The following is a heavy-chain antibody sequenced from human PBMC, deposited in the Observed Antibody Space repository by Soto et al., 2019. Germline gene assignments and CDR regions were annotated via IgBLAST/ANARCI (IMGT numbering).Heavy chain of an antibody. J-gene: IGHJ4*02. CDR2: ISSDGSHK. V-gene: IGHV3-30*03. CDR1: GFTFSAYA. Sequence: QVQLVESGGGVVPPGRSLRLSCAASGFTFSAYAIHWVRQAPGKGREWVAVISSDGSHKYYADSVKGRFTISRENSKNTLFLQMNSLRPEDTAVYYCAIDGGERGLLPFRGRAWDYWGQGTLVTVSS. CDR3: AIDGGERGLLPFRGRAWDY. D-gene: IGHD3-16*01.